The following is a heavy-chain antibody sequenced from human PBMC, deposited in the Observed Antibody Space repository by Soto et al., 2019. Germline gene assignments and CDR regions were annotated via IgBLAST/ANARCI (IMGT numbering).Heavy chain of an antibody. CDR3: SPLPSNDYYENSTYYPNFDH. CDR2: IYSKRDGGTT. Sequence: EVQLVESGGGLVKPGGSLRLSCAASGFTFNNAWMSWVRQAPGKGLEWVGRIYSKRDGGTTDYAAPVRGRFTISRDDSKNTLYLQMNSLKIEDTAVYYCSPLPSNDYYENSTYYPNFDHWCQGTLVTVSS. J-gene: IGHJ4*02. CDR1: GFTFNNAW. V-gene: IGHV3-15*01. D-gene: IGHD3-22*01.